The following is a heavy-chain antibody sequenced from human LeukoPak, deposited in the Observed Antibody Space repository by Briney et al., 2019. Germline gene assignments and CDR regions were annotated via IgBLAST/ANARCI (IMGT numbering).Heavy chain of an antibody. CDR3: ARDLSSTPHWELDY. CDR2: VNSNSAVA. CDR1: GYTFNNYF. V-gene: IGHV1-2*06. J-gene: IGHJ4*02. Sequence: ASVKASCKTSGYTFNNYFSHWVGQAPGKGREWMGRVNSNSAVAESEEKFQGRVTVTRDTSIRTVYMELLRLTSDDTAIYYCARDLSSTPHWELDYWGQGTLVTVSS. D-gene: IGHD7-27*01.